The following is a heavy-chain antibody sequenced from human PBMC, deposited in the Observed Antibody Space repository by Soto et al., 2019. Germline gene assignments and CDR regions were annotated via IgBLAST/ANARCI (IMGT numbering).Heavy chain of an antibody. CDR1: GFTLSSYA. D-gene: IGHD5-12*01. V-gene: IGHV3-30-3*01. Sequence: QVQLVESGGGEVQPGRSLRLSCAASGFTLSSYAMQWVRQAPGRGLECVAAISYDGSNKYYADSVKGRFTISRDDSKNTLYLQMNSLRDEDTAVYYCASVADYWGQGTLVTVSS. J-gene: IGHJ4*02. CDR3: ASVADY. CDR2: ISYDGSNK.